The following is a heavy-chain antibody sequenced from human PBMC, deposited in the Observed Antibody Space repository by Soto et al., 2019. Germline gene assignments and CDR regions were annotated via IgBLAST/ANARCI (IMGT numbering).Heavy chain of an antibody. CDR3: AIYDSSGSRGFQH. Sequence: QVQLQESGPGLVKPSQTLSLTCTVSGGSISSGGYYWSGIRQHPGKGLEWIGDIYYSGSTYYNPSLRSRVTIPVDTSKNQFSLKLSSVTAAHTAVYYCAIYDSSGSRGFQHWGQGTLVTVSS. D-gene: IGHD3-22*01. CDR2: IYYSGST. CDR1: GGSISSGGYY. J-gene: IGHJ1*01. V-gene: IGHV4-31*03.